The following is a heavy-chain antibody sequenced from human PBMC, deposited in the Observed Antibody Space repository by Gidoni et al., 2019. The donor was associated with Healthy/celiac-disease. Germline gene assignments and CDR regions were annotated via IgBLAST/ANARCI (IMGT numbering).Heavy chain of an antibody. CDR2: INHSGST. V-gene: IGHV4-34*01. Sequence: QVQLQQWGAGLLKPSGTLSLTCAVYGGSFSGYYWSWIRQPPGKGLEWIGEINHSGSTNYNPSLKSRVTISVDTSKNQFSLKLSSVTAADTAVYYCARGAKKVLLVPYYYYGMDVWGQGTTVTVSS. CDR3: ARGAKKVLLVPYYYYGMDV. J-gene: IGHJ6*02. CDR1: GGSFSGYY. D-gene: IGHD3-10*01.